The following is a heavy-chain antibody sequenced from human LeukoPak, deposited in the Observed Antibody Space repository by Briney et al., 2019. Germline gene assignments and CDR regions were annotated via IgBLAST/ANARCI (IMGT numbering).Heavy chain of an antibody. Sequence: PSETLSLTCTVSGGSISSSSYYWGWIRQPPGKGLEWIGSIYYSGSTYYNPSLKSRVTISVDTSKNQFSLKLSSVTAADTAVYYCARRLELEYYFDYWGHGTLVTVPS. CDR1: GGSISSSSYY. CDR2: IYYSGST. CDR3: ARRLELEYYFDY. D-gene: IGHD3-3*01. V-gene: IGHV4-39*01. J-gene: IGHJ4*01.